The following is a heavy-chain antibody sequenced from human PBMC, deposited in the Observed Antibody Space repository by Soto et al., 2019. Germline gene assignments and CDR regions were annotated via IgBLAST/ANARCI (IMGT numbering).Heavy chain of an antibody. CDR1: GGSISSSSYY. J-gene: IGHJ6*03. CDR3: ARLNVWSGYYRYYYYYYMDV. CDR2: IYYSGST. Sequence: QLQLQESGPGLVKPSETLSLTCTVSGGSISSSSYYWGWIRQPPGKGLEWIGSIYYSGSTYYNPSLKSRVTISVDTSKNPFSLKLSSVTAADTAVYYCARLNVWSGYYRYYYYYYMDVWGKGTTVTVSS. D-gene: IGHD3-3*01. V-gene: IGHV4-39*01.